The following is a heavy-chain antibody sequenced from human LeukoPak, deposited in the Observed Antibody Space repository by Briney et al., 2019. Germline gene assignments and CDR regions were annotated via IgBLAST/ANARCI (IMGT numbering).Heavy chain of an antibody. CDR1: GYTFTGYY. CDR2: INPNSGGT. Sequence: ASVNVSCKASGYTFTGYYMHWVRQAPGQGLEWMGWINPNSGGTNYAQKFQGRVTMTRDTSISTAYMELSRLRSDDTAVYYCARDSPYSSSYASIDYWGQGTLVTVSS. J-gene: IGHJ4*02. V-gene: IGHV1-2*02. D-gene: IGHD6-6*01. CDR3: ARDSPYSSSYASIDY.